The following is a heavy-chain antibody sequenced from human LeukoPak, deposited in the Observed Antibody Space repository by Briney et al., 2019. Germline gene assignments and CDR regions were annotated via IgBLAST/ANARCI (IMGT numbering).Heavy chain of an antibody. J-gene: IGHJ3*02. D-gene: IGHD3-3*01. CDR1: GGSISSGSYY. Sequence: SETLSLTCTVSGGSISSGSYYWSWIRQPAGKGLEWIGRIYTSGSTKYNPSLKSRVTISVDTSKNQFSLKLSSVTAADTAVYYCARDDFGDSGAFDIWGQGTMVTVSS. V-gene: IGHV4-61*02. CDR2: IYTSGST. CDR3: ARDDFGDSGAFDI.